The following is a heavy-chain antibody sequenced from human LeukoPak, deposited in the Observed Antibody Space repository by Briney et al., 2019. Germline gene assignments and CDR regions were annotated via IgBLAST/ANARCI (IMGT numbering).Heavy chain of an antibody. Sequence: EASVKVSCKASGGTFSSYAISWVRQAPGQGLEWMGRIIPILGIANYAQKFQGRVTITADKSTSTAYMELSSLRSEDTAVYYCARGTAIYGGDNYWGQGTLVTVSS. CDR2: IIPILGIA. CDR3: ARGTAIYGGDNY. D-gene: IGHD4-23*01. J-gene: IGHJ4*02. CDR1: GGTFSSYA. V-gene: IGHV1-69*04.